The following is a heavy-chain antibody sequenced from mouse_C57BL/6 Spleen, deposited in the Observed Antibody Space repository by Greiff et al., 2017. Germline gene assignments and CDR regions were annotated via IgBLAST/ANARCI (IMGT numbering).Heavy chain of an antibody. CDR1: GYSITSGYY. CDR3: ARAGRYAMDY. J-gene: IGHJ4*01. Sequence: EVQLKESGPGLVKPSQSLSLTCSVTGYSITSGYYWNWIRQFPGNKLEWMGYISYDGSNNYNPSLKNRISITRDTSKNQFFLKLNSVTTEDTATYYCARAGRYAMDYWGQGTSVTVSS. V-gene: IGHV3-6*01. CDR2: ISYDGSN.